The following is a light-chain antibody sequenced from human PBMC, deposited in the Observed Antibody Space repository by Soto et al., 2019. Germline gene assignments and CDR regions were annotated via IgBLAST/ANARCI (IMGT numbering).Light chain of an antibody. V-gene: IGLV2-23*01. CDR1: SSDIGTYNL. CDR3: CSFVRTNGLL. CDR2: EGI. J-gene: IGLJ2*01. Sequence: QSALTQPASVSGSPGQSITISCTGTSSDIGTYNLVSWYQHYPGKAPKLMIYEGIKRPSGVSNRFSGSKSGNTASLTISGLQAEDEADYFCCSFVRTNGLLFGGGTKLTVL.